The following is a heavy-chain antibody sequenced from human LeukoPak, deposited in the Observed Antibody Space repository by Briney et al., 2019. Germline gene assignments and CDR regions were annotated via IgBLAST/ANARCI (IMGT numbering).Heavy chain of an antibody. CDR3: ARRYFDY. Sequence: GSLRLSCAASGFTFRSYGMHWVRQAPGKGLEWVANIKQDGSEKYYVDSVKGRFTISRDNAKNSLYLQMNSLRAEDTAVYYCARRYFDYWGQGTLVTVSS. CDR2: IKQDGSEK. CDR1: GFTFRSYG. J-gene: IGHJ4*02. V-gene: IGHV3-7*01.